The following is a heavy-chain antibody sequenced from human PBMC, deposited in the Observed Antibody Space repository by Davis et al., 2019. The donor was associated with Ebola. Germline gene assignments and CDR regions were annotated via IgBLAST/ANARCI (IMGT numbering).Heavy chain of an antibody. J-gene: IGHJ6*02. CDR3: ATSRGDATYGDYVLGNYYYGMDV. D-gene: IGHD4-17*01. CDR1: GHTFIGYY. Sequence: ASVKVSCKASGHTFIGYYIHWVRQAPGQGLEWVGWVNPRSGVTKYAQKFQGRVTMTWDTSVRTAYMELSRLRSDDTAVYFCATSRGDATYGDYVLGNYYYGMDVWGQGTTVTVSS. V-gene: IGHV1-2*02. CDR2: VNPRSGVT.